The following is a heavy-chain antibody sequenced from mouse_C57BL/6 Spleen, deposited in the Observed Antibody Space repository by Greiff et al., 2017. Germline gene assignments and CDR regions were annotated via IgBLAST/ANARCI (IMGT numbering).Heavy chain of an antibody. Sequence: QVQLQQPGTELVKPGASVKLSCKASGYTFTSYWMHWVKQRPGQGLEWIGNINPSNGGTTYNEKFKSKATLTVDKSSSTAYMQISSLTSEDSAVYYCARSGAYGNYYWYFDVWGTGTTVTVSS. D-gene: IGHD2-10*02. CDR1: GYTFTSYW. J-gene: IGHJ1*03. V-gene: IGHV1-53*01. CDR3: ARSGAYGNYYWYFDV. CDR2: INPSNGGT.